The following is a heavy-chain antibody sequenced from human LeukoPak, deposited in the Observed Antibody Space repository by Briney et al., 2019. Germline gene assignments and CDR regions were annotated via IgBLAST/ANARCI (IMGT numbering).Heavy chain of an antibody. D-gene: IGHD4-17*01. Sequence: PSETLSLTCTVSGGSVSSGSDYWSWLRQPPGTGLEWIGYIFYSGSTNYNPSLKSRVTISVDTSKNQFSLKLSSVTAADTAVYYCARTKVTNYGMDVWGQGTTVTVSS. V-gene: IGHV4-61*01. CDR2: IFYSGST. CDR1: GGSVSSGSDY. CDR3: ARTKVTNYGMDV. J-gene: IGHJ6*02.